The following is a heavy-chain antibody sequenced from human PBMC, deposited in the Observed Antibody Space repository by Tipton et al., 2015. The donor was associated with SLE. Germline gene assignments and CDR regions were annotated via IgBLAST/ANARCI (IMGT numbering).Heavy chain of an antibody. Sequence: TLSLTCAVYGGSFSGYYWSWIRQPPGKGLEWIGEINHSGSTNYNPSLKRRVTISVDTPKNQFSLKLSSVTAADTAVYYCARGVRLGVHGAFDTWGQGTMVTVSS. CDR1: GGSFSGYY. V-gene: IGHV4-34*01. J-gene: IGHJ3*02. CDR3: ARGVRLGVHGAFDT. CDR2: INHSGST. D-gene: IGHD7-27*01.